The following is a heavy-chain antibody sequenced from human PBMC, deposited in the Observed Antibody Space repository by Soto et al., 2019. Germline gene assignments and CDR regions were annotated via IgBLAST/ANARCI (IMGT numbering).Heavy chain of an antibody. J-gene: IGHJ5*02. D-gene: IGHD2-15*01. CDR3: ARRHCSGGSCYKWFDP. CDR1: GGTFNNFA. V-gene: IGHV1-69*13. Sequence: GASVKVSCKXSGGTFNNFAISWVRQAPGQGLEWMGGIILIFDTTIYAQRFRGRVTISADASTNTAYMELSSLRSEDTAVYYCARRHCSGGSCYKWFDPWGQGTLVTVS. CDR2: IILIFDTT.